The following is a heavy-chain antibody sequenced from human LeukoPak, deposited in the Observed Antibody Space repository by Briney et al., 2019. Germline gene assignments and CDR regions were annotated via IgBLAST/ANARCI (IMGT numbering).Heavy chain of an antibody. CDR2: INHSGST. J-gene: IGHJ4*02. CDR3: ARGHIDSGSYRPTLFDY. Sequence: SETLSLTCTVSGGSISSSSYYWGWIRQPPGKGLEWIGEINHSGSTNYNPSLKSRVTISVDTSKNQFSLKLSSVTAADTAVYYCARGHIDSGSYRPTLFDYWGQGTLVTVSS. CDR1: GGSISSSSYY. D-gene: IGHD1-26*01. V-gene: IGHV4-39*07.